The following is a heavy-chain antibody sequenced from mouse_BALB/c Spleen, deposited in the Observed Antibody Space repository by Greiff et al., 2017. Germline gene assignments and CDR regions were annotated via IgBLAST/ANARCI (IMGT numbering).Heavy chain of an antibody. D-gene: IGHD2-14*01. V-gene: IGHV1-7*01. CDR2: INPSTGYT. CDR1: GYTFTSYW. Sequence: VKVVESGAELAKPGASVKMSCKASGYTFTSYWMHWVKQRPGQGLEWIGYINPSTGYTEYNQKFKDKATLTADKSSSTAYMQLSSLTSEDSAVYYCARRGYMYRVYAMDYWGQGTSVTVSS. J-gene: IGHJ4*01. CDR3: ARRGYMYRVYAMDY.